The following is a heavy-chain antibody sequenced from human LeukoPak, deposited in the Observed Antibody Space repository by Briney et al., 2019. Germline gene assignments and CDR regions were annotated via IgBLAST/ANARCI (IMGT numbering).Heavy chain of an antibody. CDR1: GLTFDDYA. CDR3: AKDFGRSAYDRPFDY. J-gene: IGHJ4*02. Sequence: GGSLRLSCAAPGLTFDDYAMHWVRQAPGKGLEWVSGISWNSGSIAYADSVKGRFTISRDNAKNSLYLQMNSLRAEDTALYYCAKDFGRSAYDRPFDYWGQGTLVTVSS. V-gene: IGHV3-9*01. CDR2: ISWNSGSI. D-gene: IGHD5-12*01.